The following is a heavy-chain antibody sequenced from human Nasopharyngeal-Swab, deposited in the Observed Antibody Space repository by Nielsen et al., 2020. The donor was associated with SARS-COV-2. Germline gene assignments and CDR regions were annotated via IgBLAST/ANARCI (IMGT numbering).Heavy chain of an antibody. CDR3: ARDGFGESPYYYYYGMDV. Sequence: GESLKISCAASGFTFSNYSMNWVRQAPGKGLELVSSISSSTSYIYYADSVKGRFTISRDNAKNSLYLQMNSLRAEDTAVYYCARDGFGESPYYYYYGMDVWGQGTTVTVSS. D-gene: IGHD3-10*01. CDR1: GFTFSNYS. CDR2: ISSSTSYI. J-gene: IGHJ6*02. V-gene: IGHV3-21*01.